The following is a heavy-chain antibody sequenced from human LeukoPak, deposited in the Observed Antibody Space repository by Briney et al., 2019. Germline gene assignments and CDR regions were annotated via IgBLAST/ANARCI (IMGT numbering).Heavy chain of an antibody. CDR1: GGSFSGYY. J-gene: IGHJ4*02. CDR2: INHSGST. CDR3: ARRRLVRGAKIDY. V-gene: IGHV4-34*01. D-gene: IGHD3-10*01. Sequence: SETLSLTCAVYGGSFSGYYWSWIRQPPGKGLEWIGEINHSGSTNYNPSLKSRVTISVDTSKNQFSLKLSSVTAADTAVYYCARRRLVRGAKIDYWGQGTLVTVSS.